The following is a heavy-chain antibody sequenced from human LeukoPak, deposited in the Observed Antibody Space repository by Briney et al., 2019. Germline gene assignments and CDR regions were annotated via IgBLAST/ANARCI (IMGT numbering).Heavy chain of an antibody. CDR1: GGSISSVSYF. Sequence: SETLSLTCTVSGGSISSVSYFWGWIRQPPGKGLEWIGTIYSSGSTYYNPSLKSRVTISVDTSRNQFSLKLSSVTAADTAVYYCARVLEAAAAQRRFDPWGQGTLVTVSS. CDR2: IYSSGST. J-gene: IGHJ5*02. CDR3: ARVLEAAAAQRRFDP. V-gene: IGHV4-39*07. D-gene: IGHD6-13*01.